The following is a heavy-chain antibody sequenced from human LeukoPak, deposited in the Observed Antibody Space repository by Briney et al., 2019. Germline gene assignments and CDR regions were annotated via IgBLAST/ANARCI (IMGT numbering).Heavy chain of an antibody. Sequence: PGGSLRLSCAASRFTFRSYAMSWVRQAPGKELEGVSAMSGSGSRTYYADSVKGRFTISRDNSKSTLYLQMNSLRADDTAVYYCATDPGAQLAPLGWYFELWGRGTLVTVSS. D-gene: IGHD6-6*01. V-gene: IGHV3-23*01. J-gene: IGHJ2*01. CDR2: MSGSGSRT. CDR1: RFTFRSYA. CDR3: ATDPGAQLAPLGWYFEL.